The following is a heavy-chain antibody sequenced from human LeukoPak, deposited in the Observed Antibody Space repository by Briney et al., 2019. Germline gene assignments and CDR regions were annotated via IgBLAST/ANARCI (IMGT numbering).Heavy chain of an antibody. D-gene: IGHD1-26*01. J-gene: IGHJ6*04. CDR3: AKPTLSGSYRQPLDV. V-gene: IGHV1-69*06. Sequence: SVKVSCKASGGTFSSYAISWVRQAPGQGLEWMGGIIPIFGTANYAQKFQGRVTITADKSTSTAYMELSSLRSEDTAVYYCAKPTLSGSYRQPLDVWGKGTTVTISS. CDR2: IIPIFGTA. CDR1: GGTFSSYA.